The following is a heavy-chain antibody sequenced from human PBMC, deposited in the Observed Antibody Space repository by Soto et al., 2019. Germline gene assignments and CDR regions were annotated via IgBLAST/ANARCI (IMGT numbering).Heavy chain of an antibody. CDR2: ISAYNGNT. Sequence: ASVKVSCKASGYTFTSYGISWVRQAPGQGLEWMGWISAYNGNTNYAQKLQGRVTMTTDTSTSTAYMELRSLRSDDTAVYYCARVSYDILTGSHYFDYWGQGTLVTVSS. D-gene: IGHD3-9*01. V-gene: IGHV1-18*01. CDR3: ARVSYDILTGSHYFDY. J-gene: IGHJ4*02. CDR1: GYTFTSYG.